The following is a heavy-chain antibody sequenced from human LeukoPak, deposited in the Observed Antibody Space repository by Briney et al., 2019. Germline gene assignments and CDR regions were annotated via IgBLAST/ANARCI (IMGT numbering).Heavy chain of an antibody. Sequence: GGSLRLSCAASGFTFSNYWMSWVRQAPGKGLEWVANIKRDESEEYYVDSVKGRFTISRDNAKNSLYLQMNSLRAEDTAVYYYARDTSGPDYWGQGTLVTVSS. CDR1: GFTFSNYW. J-gene: IGHJ4*02. V-gene: IGHV3-7*01. CDR2: IKRDESEE. D-gene: IGHD6-19*01. CDR3: ARDTSGPDY.